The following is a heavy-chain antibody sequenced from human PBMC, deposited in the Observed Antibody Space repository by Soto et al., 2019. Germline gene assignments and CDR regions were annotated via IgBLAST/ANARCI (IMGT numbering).Heavy chain of an antibody. V-gene: IGHV1-18*01. D-gene: IGHD3-10*01. CDR1: GYTFTSYG. J-gene: IGHJ4*02. CDR3: ARDGHPRYYGSGSYDY. Sequence: GASVKVSCKTSGYTFTSYGISWVRQAPGQGLEWMGWISAYNGNTNYAQKFQGRVTMTTDTSTSTAYMELSSLRSEDTAVYYCARDGHPRYYGSGSYDYWGQGTLVTVSS. CDR2: ISAYNGNT.